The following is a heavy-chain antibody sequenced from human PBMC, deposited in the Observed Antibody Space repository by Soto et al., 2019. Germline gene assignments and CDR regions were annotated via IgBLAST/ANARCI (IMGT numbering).Heavy chain of an antibody. CDR2: IYWDDDK. V-gene: IGHV2-5*02. CDR3: AHRQGGWFGELLGCFDP. Sequence: QITLKESGPTLVKPTQTLTLTCTFSGFSLSTSGVGVGWIRQPPGNALEWLALIYWDDDKRYSPSLKSRLTITKDTSKNQVVLTMTNMDPVDTATYYCAHRQGGWFGELLGCFDPWGQGTLVTVSS. J-gene: IGHJ5*02. D-gene: IGHD3-10*01. CDR1: GFSLSTSGVG.